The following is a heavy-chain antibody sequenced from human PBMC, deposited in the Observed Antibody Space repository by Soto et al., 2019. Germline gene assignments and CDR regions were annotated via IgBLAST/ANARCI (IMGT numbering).Heavy chain of an antibody. CDR2: IKQDGSEK. Sequence: GGSLRLSCAASGFTFSSYCMSCVRQAPGKGLEWVANIKQDGSEKYYVDSVKGRFTISRDNAKNSLYLQMNSLRAEDTAVYYCAREESYQLLLHFWGQGTLVTVSS. J-gene: IGHJ4*02. D-gene: IGHD2-2*01. CDR3: AREESYQLLLHF. CDR1: GFTFSSYC. V-gene: IGHV3-7*01.